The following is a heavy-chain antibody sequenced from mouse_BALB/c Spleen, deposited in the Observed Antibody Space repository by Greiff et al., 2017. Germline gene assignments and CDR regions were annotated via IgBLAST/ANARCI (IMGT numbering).Heavy chain of an antibody. D-gene: IGHD1-1*01. CDR3: ASLDYYGSSSSYFDY. Sequence: EVQLQQSGAELVKPGASVKLSCTASGFNIKDTSMYWVKQRPEQGLEWIGRIDPANGNTKYDPKFQGKATITEDTSSNTAYLQLSSLTSEDTAVYYCASLDYYGSSSSYFDYWGQGTTLTVSS. CDR2: IDPANGNT. CDR1: GFNIKDTS. J-gene: IGHJ2*01. V-gene: IGHV14-3*02.